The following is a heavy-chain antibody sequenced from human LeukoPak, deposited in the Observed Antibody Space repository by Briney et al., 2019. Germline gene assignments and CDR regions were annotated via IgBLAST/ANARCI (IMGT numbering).Heavy chain of an antibody. Sequence: SETLSLTCAVYGGSFSGYYWSWIRQPPGKGLEWIGEINHSGSTSYNPSLKSRVTISVDTSKNQFSLKLSSVTAADTAVYYCARVSGSGSFYRVFDYWGQGTPVTVSS. CDR2: INHSGST. D-gene: IGHD3-10*01. V-gene: IGHV4-34*01. CDR1: GGSFSGYY. J-gene: IGHJ4*02. CDR3: ARVSGSGSFYRVFDY.